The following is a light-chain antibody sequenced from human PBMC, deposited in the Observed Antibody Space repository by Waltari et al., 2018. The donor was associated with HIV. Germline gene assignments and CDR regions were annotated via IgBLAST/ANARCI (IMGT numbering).Light chain of an antibody. CDR3: AAYAGNNIVI. CDR2: DVN. J-gene: IGLJ2*01. V-gene: IGLV2-8*01. CDR1: SSDIRYFIY. Sequence: QSALPQPPSASGSPGQSVTVSCPGTSSDIRYFIYFSWYQQHPAKAPKLLIYDVNKRPSGVPDRFSASKSGATASLTVSGLLAEDEADYYCAAYAGNNIVIFGGGTKVTV.